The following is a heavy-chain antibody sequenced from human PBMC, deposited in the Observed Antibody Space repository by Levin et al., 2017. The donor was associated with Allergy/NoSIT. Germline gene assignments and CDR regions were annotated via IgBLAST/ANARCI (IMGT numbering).Heavy chain of an antibody. CDR2: ISYDGSDK. Sequence: LSLTCAASGFTFSGYGMHWLRQAPGKGLEWLTFISYDGSDKYYADSVRGRFTISRDNSRNTLYLQVNSLRAEDTAVYHCAKEDITGWYGIDYWGQGSLVTVSS. CDR1: GFTFSGYG. J-gene: IGHJ4*02. CDR3: AKEDITGWYGIDY. V-gene: IGHV3-30*18. D-gene: IGHD6-19*01.